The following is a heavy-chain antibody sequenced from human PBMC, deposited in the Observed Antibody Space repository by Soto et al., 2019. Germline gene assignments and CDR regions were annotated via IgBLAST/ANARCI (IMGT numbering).Heavy chain of an antibody. D-gene: IGHD1-20*01. CDR1: DGSISSYY. CDR3: ARRITGDPHFDL. CDR2: VYSNGDT. J-gene: IGHJ2*01. Sequence: QLQLQESGPGLVKPSETLSLTCTVSDGSISSYYWSWIRQPPGKGLEWIGYVYSNGDTSFNPSLRRRVTISLDTSRNRFSLRLNSVTAADTAVYYCARRITGDPHFDLWGRGTLVTVSS. V-gene: IGHV4-59*12.